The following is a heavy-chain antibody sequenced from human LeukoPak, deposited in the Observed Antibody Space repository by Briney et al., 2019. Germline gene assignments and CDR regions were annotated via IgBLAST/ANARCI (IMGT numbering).Heavy chain of an antibody. CDR3: ARRAGAYSHPYDY. Sequence: GGSLRPSCTVSGFSVSDNSMSWVRQAPGKGLEWVSFIYSGTTHYSDSVKGRFTISRDNSKNTLYLQMNSLRAEDTAVYYCARRAGAYSHPYDYWGQGTLVTVSS. D-gene: IGHD4/OR15-4a*01. CDR1: GFSVSDNS. J-gene: IGHJ4*02. V-gene: IGHV3-53*01. CDR2: IYSGTT.